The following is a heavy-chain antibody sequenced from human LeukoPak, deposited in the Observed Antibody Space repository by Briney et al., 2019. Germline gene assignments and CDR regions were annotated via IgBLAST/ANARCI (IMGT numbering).Heavy chain of an antibody. D-gene: IGHD6-19*01. CDR2: IDTTSNYI. CDR1: GFTFSSFN. Sequence: PGGSLRLSCAASGFTFSSFNMNWVRQAPGKGLEWVSSIDTTSNYIHYGDSVRGRFTISRDNAKNSLHLQMDSLRVEDTAVYYCATSRRDSEWYIDASWGQGTLVTVSS. V-gene: IGHV3-21*01. J-gene: IGHJ4*02. CDR3: ATSRRDSEWYIDAS.